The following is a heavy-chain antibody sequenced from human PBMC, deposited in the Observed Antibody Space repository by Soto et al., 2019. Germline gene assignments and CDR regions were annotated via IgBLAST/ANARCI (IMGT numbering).Heavy chain of an antibody. V-gene: IGHV3-48*02. CDR3: ARGRGYGSGSFGAAWFDP. Sequence: GGSLRLSCAASGFTFSSYSMNWVRQAPGKGLEWVSYISSSSSTIYYADSVKGRFTISRDNAKNSLYLQMNSLRDEDTAVYYCARGRGYGSGSFGAAWFDPWGQGTLVTVSS. J-gene: IGHJ5*02. D-gene: IGHD3-10*01. CDR2: ISSSSSTI. CDR1: GFTFSSYS.